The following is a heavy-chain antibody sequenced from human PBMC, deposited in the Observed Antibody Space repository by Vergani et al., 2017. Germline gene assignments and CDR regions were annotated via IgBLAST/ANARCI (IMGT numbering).Heavy chain of an antibody. J-gene: IGHJ6*03. CDR3: AREGGCGGDCYRLTPLYYYYYMDV. V-gene: IGHV3-30*02. CDR1: GFTFSSYG. CDR2: IRYDGSNK. D-gene: IGHD2-21*01. Sequence: QVQLVESGGGVVQPGGSLRLSCAASGFTFSSYGMHWVRQAPGKGLEWVAFIRYDGSNKYYADSVKGRFTISRDNSKNTLYLQMNSLRAEDTAVYYCAREGGCGGDCYRLTPLYYYYYMDVWGKGTTVTVSS.